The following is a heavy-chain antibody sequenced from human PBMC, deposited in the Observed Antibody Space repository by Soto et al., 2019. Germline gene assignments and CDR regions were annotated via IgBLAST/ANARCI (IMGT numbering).Heavy chain of an antibody. J-gene: IGHJ4*02. CDR2: ISGSGDDT. V-gene: IGHV3-23*01. D-gene: IGHD5-18*01. CDR3: AGPGYSSQDY. Sequence: GGSLRLSCAASGFTFSSFALSWVRQAPGKGLEWVSAISGSGDDTDYADSVKGRFTISRDNSKNTLYLQMNSLRAEDTAVYYCAGPGYSSQDYWGQGALVTVPQ. CDR1: GFTFSSFA.